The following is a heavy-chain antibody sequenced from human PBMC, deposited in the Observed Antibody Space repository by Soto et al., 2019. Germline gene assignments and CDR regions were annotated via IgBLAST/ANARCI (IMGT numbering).Heavy chain of an antibody. D-gene: IGHD1-26*01. CDR1: GGTFSSYA. V-gene: IGHV1-69*05. Sequence: SVKVSCKASGGTFSSYAISWVRQAPGQGLEWMGGIIPIFGSTSYAQKFQGRVTMTRDTSTSTVYMELSSLRSEDTAVYYCARDDGIGRNWFDPWGQGTLVTVSS. CDR3: ARDDGIGRNWFDP. CDR2: IIPIFGST. J-gene: IGHJ5*02.